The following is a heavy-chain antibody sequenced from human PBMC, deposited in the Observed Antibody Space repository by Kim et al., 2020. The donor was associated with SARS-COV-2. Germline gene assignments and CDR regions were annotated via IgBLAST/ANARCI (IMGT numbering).Heavy chain of an antibody. Sequence: SETLSLTCTVSGGSISSSSYYWGWIRQPPGKGLEWIGSIYYSGSTYYNPSLKSRVTISVDTSKNQFSLKLSSVTAADTAVYYCASHILYYFDYWGQGTLVTVSS. CDR3: ASHILYYFDY. J-gene: IGHJ4*02. CDR1: GGSISSSSYY. D-gene: IGHD2-15*01. V-gene: IGHV4-39*01. CDR2: IYYSGST.